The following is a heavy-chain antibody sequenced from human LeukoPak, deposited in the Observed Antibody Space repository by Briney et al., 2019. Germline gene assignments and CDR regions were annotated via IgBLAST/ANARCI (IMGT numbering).Heavy chain of an antibody. J-gene: IGHJ4*02. Sequence: GGSLRLSCAASGFTFSSYGMHWVRQSPGKGLEWVAVISYDGSDKQYVDSAKGRFTISRDNSKNTLYLQMNSLRAEDAAVYYCAKERGRYTDFDSWGQGTLVTVSS. CDR2: ISYDGSDK. D-gene: IGHD6-19*01. CDR3: AKERGRYTDFDS. V-gene: IGHV3-30*18. CDR1: GFTFSSYG.